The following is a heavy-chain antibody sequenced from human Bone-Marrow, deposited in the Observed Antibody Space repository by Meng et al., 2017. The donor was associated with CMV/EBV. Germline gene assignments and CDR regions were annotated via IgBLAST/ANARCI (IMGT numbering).Heavy chain of an antibody. CDR2: IYYSGRT. CDR3: ATYTVANAYFDY. CDR1: GDSISSSGYY. J-gene: IGHJ4*02. Sequence: SETLSLTCTVSGDSISSSGYYWGWIRQPPGKGLEWIGSIYYSGRTYYNPSLKSRVTISVDTSKNQFSLKLNSVTAADTAVYYCATYTVANAYFDYWVQGTLVTVPS. D-gene: IGHD4-23*01. V-gene: IGHV4-39*07.